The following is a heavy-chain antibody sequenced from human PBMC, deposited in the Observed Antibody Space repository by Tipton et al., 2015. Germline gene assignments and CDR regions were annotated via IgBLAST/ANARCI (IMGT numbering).Heavy chain of an antibody. D-gene: IGHD5/OR15-5a*01. CDR1: GFSVRSND. V-gene: IGHV3-23*01. CDR3: AKDLRPIGYYYYGMDV. J-gene: IGHJ6*02. CDR2: ISGSGGST. Sequence: SLRLSCAASGFSVRSNDMNWVRQAPGQGLEWVSAISGSGGSTYYADSVKGRFTISRDNSKNTLYLQMNSLRAEDTAVYYCAKDLRPIGYYYYGMDVWGQGTTVTVSS.